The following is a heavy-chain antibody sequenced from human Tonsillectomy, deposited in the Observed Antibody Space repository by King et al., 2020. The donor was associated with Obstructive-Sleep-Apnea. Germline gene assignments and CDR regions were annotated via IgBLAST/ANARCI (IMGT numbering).Heavy chain of an antibody. J-gene: IGHJ6*02. CDR3: ARVYYYDRSGLQSANYYYYGMAG. CDR1: GYTFTSYT. V-gene: IGHV1-3*01. CDR2: INAGNADT. D-gene: IGHD3-22*01. Sequence: VQLVQSGAEVRKPGASVKVSCRSSGYTFTSYTVHWVRQAPGHSLEWMGLINAGNADTKYSQGFQGRVTFTRDTSASTAYMELRSLRSEDTAVYFFARVYYYDRSGLQSANYYYYGMAGGGQGTTVTV.